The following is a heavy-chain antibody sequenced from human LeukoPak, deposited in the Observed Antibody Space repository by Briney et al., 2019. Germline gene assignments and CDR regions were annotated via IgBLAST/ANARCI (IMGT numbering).Heavy chain of an antibody. J-gene: IGHJ6*03. CDR1: GYTFTGYY. CDR3: ATSGDSSSPFYYYYYYMDV. V-gene: IGHV1-2*02. CDR2: INPNSGGT. Sequence: ASVEVSCKASGYTFTGYYMHWVRQAPGQGLEWMGWINPNSGGTNYAQKFQGRVTMTRDTSISTAYMELSRLRSDDTAVYYCATSGDSSSPFYYYYYYMDVWGKGTTVTVSS. D-gene: IGHD6-6*01.